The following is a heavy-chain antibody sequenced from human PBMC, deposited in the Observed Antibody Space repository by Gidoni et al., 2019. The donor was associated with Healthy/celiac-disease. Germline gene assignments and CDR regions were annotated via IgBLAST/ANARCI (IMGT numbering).Heavy chain of an antibody. Sequence: EVQLLESGGGLVQPGGSLRLSGAASGCSCSSYAMSWVRQAPGKGLEWVSAISGSGGSTYYADSVKGRFTISRDNSKNTLYLQMNSLRAEDTAVYYCAKDREAWFRESSDYWGQGTLVTVSS. CDR1: GCSCSSYA. J-gene: IGHJ4*02. V-gene: IGHV3-23*01. D-gene: IGHD3-10*01. CDR2: ISGSGGST. CDR3: AKDREAWFRESSDY.